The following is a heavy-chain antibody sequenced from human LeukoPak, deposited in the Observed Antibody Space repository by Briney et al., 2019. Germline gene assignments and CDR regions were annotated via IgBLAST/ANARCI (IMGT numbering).Heavy chain of an antibody. V-gene: IGHV3-11*01. CDR2: ISSSGSTI. Sequence: GGALRLSCAASGFTFSDYYMSWIRQAPGKGLEWVSYISSSGSTIYYADSVKGRFTISGDNAKNSLYLQMNSLRAEDTAVYYCARGIRGSSWYYLSDPWGQGTLVTVSS. CDR1: GFTFSDYY. CDR3: ARGIRGSSWYYLSDP. D-gene: IGHD6-13*01. J-gene: IGHJ5*02.